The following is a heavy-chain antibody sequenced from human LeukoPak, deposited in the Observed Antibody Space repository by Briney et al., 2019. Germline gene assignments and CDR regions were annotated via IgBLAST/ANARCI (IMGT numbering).Heavy chain of an antibody. D-gene: IGHD2-15*01. CDR1: GFTFSSYA. CDR3: AKSTSIVVVVAATH. CDR2: ISGSGGST. J-gene: IGHJ4*02. Sequence: VGSLRLSCAASGFTFSSYAMSWVRQAPGKGLEWVSGISGSGGSTYYADSVKGRFTISRDNSKNTLYLQMNSLRAEDTAVYYCAKSTSIVVVVAATHWGQGTLVTVSS. V-gene: IGHV3-23*01.